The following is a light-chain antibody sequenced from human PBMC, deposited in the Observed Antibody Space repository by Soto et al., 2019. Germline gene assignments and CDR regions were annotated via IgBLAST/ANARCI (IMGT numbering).Light chain of an antibody. V-gene: IGKV1-39*01. CDR3: QHSYTTPYT. CDR1: QSIGRY. J-gene: IGKJ2*01. CDR2: AAS. Sequence: DIQMTQSPSSLSASVGDRVSITCRASQSIGRYLNWYQQKPGKAPNLVIYAASSLQSGAPSRFSGSGSGTDFTLTISSLQPEDFATYYCQHSYTTPYTFGQGTKLEIK.